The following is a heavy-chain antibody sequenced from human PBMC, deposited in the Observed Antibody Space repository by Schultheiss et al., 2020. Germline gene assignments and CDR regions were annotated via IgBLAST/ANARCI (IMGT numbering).Heavy chain of an antibody. D-gene: IGHD6-19*01. CDR2: ISTSGPTT. J-gene: IGHJ4*02. Sequence: GGSLRLSCLSSGFTFSSYEMTWVRQAPGKGLEWVSYISTSGPTTYYADSVKGRFTVSRENAKNSLHLQMNSLTADDTAVYYCARVGPPYYSGWYFGFDYWGQGTLVTVSS. CDR3: ARVGPPYYSGWYFGFDY. CDR1: GFTFSSYE. V-gene: IGHV3-48*03.